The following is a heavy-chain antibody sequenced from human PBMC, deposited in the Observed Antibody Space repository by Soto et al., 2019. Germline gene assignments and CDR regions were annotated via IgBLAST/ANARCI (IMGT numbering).Heavy chain of an antibody. CDR2: INHSGST. CDR3: ARFNGRGYYFDY. J-gene: IGHJ4*02. CDR1: GGSFSGYY. V-gene: IGHV4-34*01. D-gene: IGHD2-8*01. Sequence: PSETLSLTCAVYGGSFSGYYWSWIRQPPGKGLEWIGEINHSGSTNYNPSLKSRVTISVDTSKNQFSLKLSSVTAADTAVYYCARFNGRGYYFDYWGQGTLVTVSS.